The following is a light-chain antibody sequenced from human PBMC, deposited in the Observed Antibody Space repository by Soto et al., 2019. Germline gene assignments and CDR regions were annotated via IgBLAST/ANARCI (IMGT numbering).Light chain of an antibody. V-gene: IGLV2-11*01. CDR2: DVS. J-gene: IGLJ2*01. Sequence: QSVLTQPRSVSGSPGQSVTISCTGTSSDVGGYNYVSWYQQHPVKAPKLMIYDVSKRPSGVPDRFYGYKSGNTASLTISGIKDEDEADYYCCSYAGSYTFVVFGGGTTLPVL. CDR3: CSYAGSYTFVV. CDR1: SSDVGGYNY.